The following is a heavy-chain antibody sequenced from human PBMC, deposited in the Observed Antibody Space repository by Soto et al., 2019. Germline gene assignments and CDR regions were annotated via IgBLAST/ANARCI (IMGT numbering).Heavy chain of an antibody. CDR3: AREGVKAEEGTTGDS. Sequence: QVQLQESGPGLVKPSQTLSLTCTVSGGSISSGDYYWSWIRQPPGKGLEWIGYIYYSGSTYYNPSLKSRVIIAVNKSNTQFSLQLCSVKAADTAVHYCAREGVKAEEGTTGDSWGRGTLVVVSA. CDR2: IYYSGST. D-gene: IGHD2-2*01. J-gene: IGHJ4*02. V-gene: IGHV4-30-4*01. CDR1: GGSISSGDYY.